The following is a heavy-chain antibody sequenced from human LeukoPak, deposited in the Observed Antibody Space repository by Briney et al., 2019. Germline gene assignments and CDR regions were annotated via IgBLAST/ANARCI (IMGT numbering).Heavy chain of an antibody. J-gene: IGHJ4*02. CDR3: ARYDSSANYIDH. CDR2: IDWDDDK. D-gene: IGHD3-22*01. V-gene: IGHV2-70*11. Sequence: SGPTLVNPTQTLTLTCTFSGFSLSTSGMCGSWIRLPPGKALEWLARIDWDDDKYYSTSLKTRLTISKDTSKNPVVLTMTNMDPVDTATYYCARYDSSANYIDHWGQGTLVTVSS. CDR1: GFSLSTSGMC.